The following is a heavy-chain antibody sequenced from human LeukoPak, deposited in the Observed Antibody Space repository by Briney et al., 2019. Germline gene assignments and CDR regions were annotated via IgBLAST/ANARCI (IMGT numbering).Heavy chain of an antibody. V-gene: IGHV3-23*01. CDR3: AKGITMVRGVERRYYGMDV. D-gene: IGHD3-10*01. CDR2: ISGSDGSA. J-gene: IGHJ6*02. CDR1: GFTFSSYA. Sequence: PGGSLRLSCAASGFTFSSYAMSWVRQAPGKGLEWVSAISGSDGSAFYADSVKGRFTISRDNSKNTLSLQMNSLRVEDTAVYYCAKGITMVRGVERRYYGMDVWGQGTTVTVSS.